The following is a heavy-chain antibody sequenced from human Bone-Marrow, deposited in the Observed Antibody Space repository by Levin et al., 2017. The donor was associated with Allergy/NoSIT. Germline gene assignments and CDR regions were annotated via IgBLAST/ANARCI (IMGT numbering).Heavy chain of an antibody. CDR2: IRSTAFGGTT. CDR3: ARSDLLWFGQLLDAFDI. V-gene: IGHV3-49*03. J-gene: IGHJ3*02. D-gene: IGHD3-10*01. CDR1: GFTFGNYA. Sequence: GGSLRLSCTASGFTFGNYAMSWFRQAPGKGLEWVGFIRSTAFGGTTDYVASVRGRFSISSDDSKSVSYLQMSNLKTEDTAVYYCARSDLLWFGQLLDAFDIWGQGTMVTVSS.